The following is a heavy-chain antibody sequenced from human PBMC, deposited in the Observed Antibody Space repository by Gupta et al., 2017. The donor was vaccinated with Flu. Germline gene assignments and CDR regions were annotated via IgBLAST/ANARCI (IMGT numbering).Heavy chain of an antibody. CDR1: GFPLNNYA. Sequence: EVQLLESGGGLVQPGGSLRLSCAASGFPLNNYAMSWVRQAPGKGLEWVSSLSSPSGTTFYADSAKGRFTISRDSSKNTLYLQMNTLRAEDTAVYYCALRLAAAGYSFDYWGQGTLVTVSS. CDR3: ALRLAAAGYSFDY. V-gene: IGHV3-23*01. CDR2: LSSPSGTT. J-gene: IGHJ4*02. D-gene: IGHD6-13*01.